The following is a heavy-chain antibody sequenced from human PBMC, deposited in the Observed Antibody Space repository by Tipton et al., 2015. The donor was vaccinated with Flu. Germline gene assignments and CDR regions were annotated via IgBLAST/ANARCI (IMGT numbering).Heavy chain of an antibody. V-gene: IGHV4-39*02. D-gene: IGHD2-2*01. CDR3: ARDVAAVPAAIRD. J-gene: IGHJ4*02. CDR2: IYYDGVK. CDR1: GDSISSSSYY. Sequence: TLSLTCIVSGDSISSSSYYWGWIRQPPGGGLEWLGSIYYDGVKYHNPPLKSRLTMSVDTSKNRLSLNVRSVTAADTAVYYCARDVAAVPAAIRDWGQGTLVTVSS.